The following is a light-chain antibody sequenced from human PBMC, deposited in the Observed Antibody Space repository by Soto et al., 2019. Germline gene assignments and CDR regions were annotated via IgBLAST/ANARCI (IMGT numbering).Light chain of an antibody. Sequence: QSALTQPASVSGSPGQSITISCTVTSSDVGDSNFVSWYQQHPGKAPKFIIYDVRNRPAGVSNRFSGSRSGNTASLTISGLQAEDEADYYCSSYTSSSTVIFGGGTKLTVL. J-gene: IGLJ2*01. CDR1: SSDVGDSNF. CDR2: DVR. V-gene: IGLV2-14*03. CDR3: SSYTSSSTVI.